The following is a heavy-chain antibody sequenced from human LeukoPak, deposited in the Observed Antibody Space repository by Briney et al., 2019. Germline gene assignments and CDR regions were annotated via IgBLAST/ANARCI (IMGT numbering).Heavy chain of an antibody. J-gene: IGHJ4*02. V-gene: IGHV1-18*01. CDR1: TYTFTRYG. Sequence: GASVKVSCKASTYTFTRYGISWVRQAPGQGLEWMGWTSAYNGNTNYAQKLQGRVTMTTDTSTSTAYMELRSLRSDDTAVYYCARAAPVAGTSDFDYWGQGTLVTVSS. D-gene: IGHD6-19*01. CDR2: TSAYNGNT. CDR3: ARAAPVAGTSDFDY.